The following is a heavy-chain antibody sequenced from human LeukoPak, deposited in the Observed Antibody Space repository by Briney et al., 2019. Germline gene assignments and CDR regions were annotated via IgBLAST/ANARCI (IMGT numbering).Heavy chain of an antibody. CDR1: GFTFDDYG. J-gene: IGHJ4*02. D-gene: IGHD6-13*01. V-gene: IGHV3-20*04. CDR2: INWNGGST. CDR3: ARVFSSSWYKCVDY. Sequence: GGSLRLSCAASGFTFDDYGMSWVRQAPGKGLEWVSGINWNGGSTGYADSVKGRFTISRDNAKNSLYVQMNSLRAEDTALYYCARVFSSSWYKCVDYWGQGTLVTVSS.